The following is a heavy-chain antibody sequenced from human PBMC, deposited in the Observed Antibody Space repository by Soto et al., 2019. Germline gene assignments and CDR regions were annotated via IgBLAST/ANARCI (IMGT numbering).Heavy chain of an antibody. CDR3: AKDRRYSFDACVL. D-gene: IGHD5-12*01. Sequence: QEQLVESGGGVVQAGRSLRLSCAASGFTFNFFGMHWVRQAPGKGLEWVAVISYDGGEKYYADSVNGRFTMSRDNSKNRVDMDMSSLSPEDTSVYYCAKDRRYSFDACVLWGHGTMVTLYS. J-gene: IGHJ3*01. CDR2: ISYDGGEK. CDR1: GFTFNFFG. V-gene: IGHV3-30*18.